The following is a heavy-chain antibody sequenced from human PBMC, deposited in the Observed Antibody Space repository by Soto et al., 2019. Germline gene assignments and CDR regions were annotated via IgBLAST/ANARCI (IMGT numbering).Heavy chain of an antibody. V-gene: IGHV3-33*01. Sequence: PGGSLRLSCAASGFTFSSYGMHWVRQAPGKGLEWVAVIWYDGSNKYYADSVKGRFTISRDNSKNTLYLQMNSLRAEDTAVYYCARDISQWLAGDDFDTWGQGTIGTVSS. D-gene: IGHD6-19*01. J-gene: IGHJ3*02. CDR3: ARDISQWLAGDDFDT. CDR2: IWYDGSNK. CDR1: GFTFSSYG.